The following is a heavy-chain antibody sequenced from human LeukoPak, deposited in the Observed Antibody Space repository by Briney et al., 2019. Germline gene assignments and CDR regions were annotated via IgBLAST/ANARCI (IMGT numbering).Heavy chain of an antibody. CDR2: INPNNGGT. V-gene: IGHV1-2*04. CDR1: GYTFSGYY. CDR3: ARGGFVVTRSAWCDY. Sequence: ASVKVSCTASGYTFSGYYIHWVRQAPGQGLEWMGRINPNNGGTNYAQKFQGWVTMTRDTSISTAYMELSRLRSDDTAVYYCARGGFVVTRSAWCDYWGQGTLVTVSS. D-gene: IGHD4-23*01. J-gene: IGHJ4*02.